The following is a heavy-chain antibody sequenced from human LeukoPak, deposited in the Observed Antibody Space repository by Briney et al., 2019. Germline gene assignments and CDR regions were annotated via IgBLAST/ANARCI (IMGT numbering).Heavy chain of an antibody. Sequence: PSETLSLTCTVSGGSISSYYWSWIRQPPGKGLEWIGYIYYSGSTNYNPSLKSRVTISVDTSKNQFSLNLSSVSAADTAIYYCARLTAVTIDYWGQGTLVTVSS. CDR3: ARLTAVTIDY. V-gene: IGHV4-59*08. D-gene: IGHD4-17*01. CDR1: GGSISSYY. CDR2: IYYSGST. J-gene: IGHJ4*02.